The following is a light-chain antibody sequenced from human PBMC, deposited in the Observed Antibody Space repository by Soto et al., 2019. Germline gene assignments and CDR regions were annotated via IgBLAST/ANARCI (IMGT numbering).Light chain of an antibody. CDR1: SSNIGNNY. V-gene: IGLV1-51*01. J-gene: IGLJ2*01. CDR3: GTWDSSLSAVV. Sequence: QSVLTQPPSVSAAPGQKVTISCSGSSSNIGNNYVSCYQQLPGTAPKLLIYDNNKRPSGIPDRFSGSKSGTSATLGITGLQTGDEAEYYCGTWDSSLSAVVFGGGTKLTVL. CDR2: DNN.